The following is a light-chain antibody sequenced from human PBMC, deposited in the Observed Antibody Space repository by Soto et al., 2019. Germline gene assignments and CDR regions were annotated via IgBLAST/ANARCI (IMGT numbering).Light chain of an antibody. V-gene: IGKV3-20*01. CDR1: QTVRNNY. J-gene: IGKJ4*01. Sequence: DIVMTQSPATLSVAPGERVTFSCRASQTVRNNYLAWYQQKPGQAPRLLIYDASSRATGIPDRFSGGGSGTDFTLTISRLEPEDFAVYYCQQFSSYPLTFGGGTKGDIK. CDR2: DAS. CDR3: QQFSSYPLT.